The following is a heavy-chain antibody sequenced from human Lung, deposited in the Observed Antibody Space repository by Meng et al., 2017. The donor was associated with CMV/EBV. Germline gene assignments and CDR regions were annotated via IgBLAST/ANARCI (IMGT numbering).Heavy chain of an antibody. V-gene: IGHV3-30-3*01. Sequence: GGSXRLXCVASGFXFSSSPMLWVRQGPGKGLQWVAVISYDRSNEYYADSLKGRITISRDNSKNTLYLHMNNLRTYDTSVYNCAKENSHYDFWSDYSPRYIVYWXQGTLVTVSS. CDR2: ISYDRSNE. J-gene: IGHJ4*02. D-gene: IGHD3-3*01. CDR1: GFXFSSSP. CDR3: AKENSHYDFWSDYSPRYIVY.